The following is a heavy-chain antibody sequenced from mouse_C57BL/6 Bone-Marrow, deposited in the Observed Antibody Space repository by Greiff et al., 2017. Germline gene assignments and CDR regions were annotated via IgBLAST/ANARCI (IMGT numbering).Heavy chain of an antibody. D-gene: IGHD1-1*01. CDR1: GFSLSTFGMG. J-gene: IGHJ1*03. Sequence: QVTLKVCGPGILQPSQTLSLTCSFSGFSLSTFGMGVGWIRQPSGKGLEWLAHIWWEDDKYYNPALKSRLTISKDTSKNQVFLKIANVDTADTATYYCARILLRWDYWYFDVWGTGTTVTVSS. CDR2: IWWEDDK. CDR3: ARILLRWDYWYFDV. V-gene: IGHV8-8*01.